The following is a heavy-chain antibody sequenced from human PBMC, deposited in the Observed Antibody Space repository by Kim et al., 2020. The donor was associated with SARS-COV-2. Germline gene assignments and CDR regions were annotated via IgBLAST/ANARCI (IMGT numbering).Heavy chain of an antibody. J-gene: IGHJ4*02. CDR1: GYTFTSYG. CDR3: ARDRGLIYYDFWSGYYTLDY. CDR2: ISAYNGNT. V-gene: IGHV1-18*01. Sequence: ASVKVSCKASGYTFTSYGISWVRQAPGQGLEWMGWISAYNGNTNYAQKLQGRVTMTTDTSTSTAYMELRSLRSDDTAVYYCARDRGLIYYDFWSGYYTLDYWGQGTLVTVSS. D-gene: IGHD3-3*01.